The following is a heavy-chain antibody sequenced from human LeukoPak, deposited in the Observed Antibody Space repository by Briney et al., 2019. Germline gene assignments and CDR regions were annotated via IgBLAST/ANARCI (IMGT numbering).Heavy chain of an antibody. CDR1: GFTFSSYA. J-gene: IGHJ3*02. CDR3: ARVGWGQDAFDI. Sequence: GGSLRLSCAASGFTFSSYAMSWVRQAPGKGLEWVSAISGSGSSTYYADSVKGRFTISRDNSKNTLYLQMNSLRAEDTAVYYCARVGWGQDAFDIWGQGTMVTVSS. V-gene: IGHV3-23*01. D-gene: IGHD7-27*01. CDR2: ISGSGSST.